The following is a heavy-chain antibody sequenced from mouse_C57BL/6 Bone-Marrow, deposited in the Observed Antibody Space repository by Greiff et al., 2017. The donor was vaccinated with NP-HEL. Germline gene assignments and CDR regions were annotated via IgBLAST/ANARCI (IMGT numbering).Heavy chain of an antibody. V-gene: IGHV1-53*01. D-gene: IGHD1-1*01. Sequence: QVQLQQSGTELVKPGASVKLSCKASGYTFTSYWMHWVKQRPGQGLEWIGNINPSNGGTNYNEKFKSKATLTVDKSSSTAYMQLSSLTSEDSAVYYCARPGGSRWYFDVWGTGTTVTVSS. CDR2: INPSNGGT. CDR1: GYTFTSYW. J-gene: IGHJ1*03. CDR3: ARPGGSRWYFDV.